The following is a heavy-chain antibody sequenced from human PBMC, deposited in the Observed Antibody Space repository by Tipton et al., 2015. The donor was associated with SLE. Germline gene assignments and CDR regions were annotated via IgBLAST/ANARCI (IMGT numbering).Heavy chain of an antibody. D-gene: IGHD6-13*01. J-gene: IGHJ4*02. CDR3: ARGSIAAAAPDY. Sequence: TLSLTCADYGGSFSGYYWSWIRQPPGKGLEWIGEINHSGSTNYNPSLKSRVTISVDTSKNQFSLKLSSVTAADTAVYYCARGSIAAAAPDYWGQGTLVTVSS. CDR2: INHSGST. V-gene: IGHV4-34*01. CDR1: GGSFSGYY.